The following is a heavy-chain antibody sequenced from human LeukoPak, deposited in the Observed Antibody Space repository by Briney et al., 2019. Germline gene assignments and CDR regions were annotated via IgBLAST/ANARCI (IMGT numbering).Heavy chain of an antibody. D-gene: IGHD2-2*01. CDR1: GYTFTSYD. CDR3: AREIPYPDCGSSGCYGPWDY. CDR2: ISAYNGNT. J-gene: IGHJ4*02. Sequence: ASVKVSCKASGYTFTSYDINWVRQAPGQGLEWMGWISAYNGNTNYAQKLQGRVTMTTDTSTSTAYMELRSLRSDDTAVYYCAREIPYPDCGSSGCYGPWDYWGQGTLVTVSS. V-gene: IGHV1-18*01.